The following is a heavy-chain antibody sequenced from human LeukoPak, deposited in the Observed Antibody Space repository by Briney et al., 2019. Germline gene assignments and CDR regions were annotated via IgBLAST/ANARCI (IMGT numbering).Heavy chain of an antibody. CDR3: ARGTSSGWYYFDY. Sequence: ASVKVSCKASGYTFTGYYMHWVRQAPGQGLEWMGWINPNSGGTNYAQKFQGWFTMTRDTSISTAYMELSRLRSDDTAVYYCARGTSSGWYYFDYWGQGTLVTVSS. CDR2: INPNSGGT. CDR1: GYTFTGYY. D-gene: IGHD6-19*01. J-gene: IGHJ4*02. V-gene: IGHV1-2*04.